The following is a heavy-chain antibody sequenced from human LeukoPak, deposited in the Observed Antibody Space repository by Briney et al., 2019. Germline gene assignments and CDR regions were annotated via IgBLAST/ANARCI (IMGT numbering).Heavy chain of an antibody. CDR2: IYNSGNT. V-gene: IGHV4-61*02. Sequence: SETLSLTCTVSGGSISSGSYYWNWIRQPAGKGLEWIGRIYNSGNTNYNPSLKSRVTISVDTSKNQFSLKLSSVTAADTAVYYCARYEAVAGVFDYWGQGTLVTVSS. D-gene: IGHD6-19*01. CDR1: GGSISSGSYY. J-gene: IGHJ4*02. CDR3: ARYEAVAGVFDY.